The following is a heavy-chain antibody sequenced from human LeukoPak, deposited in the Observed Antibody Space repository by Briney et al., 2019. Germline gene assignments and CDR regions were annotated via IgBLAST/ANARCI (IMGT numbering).Heavy chain of an antibody. CDR1: GYTFTGYY. Sequence: GASVKVSCKASGYTFTGYYMHWVRQAPGQGLEWMGWINPNSGGTNYAQKFQGWVTMTRDTSISTAYMELSRLRSEDTAVYYCARGALLRYFDWFQEGAYYFDYWGQGTLVTVPS. CDR3: ARGALLRYFDWFQEGAYYFDY. V-gene: IGHV1-2*04. CDR2: INPNSGGT. J-gene: IGHJ4*02. D-gene: IGHD3-9*01.